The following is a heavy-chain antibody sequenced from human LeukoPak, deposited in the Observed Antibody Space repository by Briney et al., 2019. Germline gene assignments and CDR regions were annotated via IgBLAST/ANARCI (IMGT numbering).Heavy chain of an antibody. CDR1: GGSISSYY. CDR2: IYYSGST. V-gene: IGHV4-59*01. J-gene: IGHJ3*02. D-gene: IGHD6-19*01. Sequence: SETLSLTCTVSGGSISSYYWSWIRQPPGKGLEWIGYIYYSGSTNYNPSLKSRVTISVDTSKNQFSLKLSSVTAADTAVYYCARSAHSSGWFRGDGAFDIWGQGTMVTVSS. CDR3: ARSAHSSGWFRGDGAFDI.